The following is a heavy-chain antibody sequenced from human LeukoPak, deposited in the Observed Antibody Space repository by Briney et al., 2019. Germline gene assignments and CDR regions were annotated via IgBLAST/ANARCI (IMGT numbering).Heavy chain of an antibody. D-gene: IGHD2-15*01. CDR3: ARDLAGSRDK. Sequence: PGGSLRLSCVDSEFTFSSYWMHWVRQAPGEGLVWVSRINTDGSTTDYADSVKGRFTISRDNAKNTLYLQMNSLRAEDTAVYYCARDLAGSRDKWGQGTLVTVSS. CDR1: EFTFSSYW. V-gene: IGHV3-74*01. CDR2: INTDGSTT. J-gene: IGHJ4*02.